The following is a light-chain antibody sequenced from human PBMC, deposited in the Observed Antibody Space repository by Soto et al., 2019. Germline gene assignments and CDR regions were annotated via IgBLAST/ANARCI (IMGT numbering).Light chain of an antibody. Sequence: EIVLTQSPGTLSLSPGERATLSCRASQIVSSTYLAWFQQKPGQAPRLLIYGASTRATGIPDRFSGSGSGTDSTLTISGLEPEDFALYYCQQYDVTPPNSFGGGTKVEV. V-gene: IGKV3-20*01. CDR1: QIVSSTY. CDR3: QQYDVTPPNS. J-gene: IGKJ4*01. CDR2: GAS.